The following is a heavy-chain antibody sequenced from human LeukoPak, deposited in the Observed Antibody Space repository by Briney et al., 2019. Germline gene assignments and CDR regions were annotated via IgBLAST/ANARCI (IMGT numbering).Heavy chain of an antibody. D-gene: IGHD3-10*01. Sequence: GGSLRLSCAASGFTFSNFGMHWVRQAPGKGLEWVAFIRYDGSNKHYADSVRGRFTISRDNAKNTLYLQMNSLRAEDTALYYCARVARGDYYYYYMDVWGKGTTVTVSS. CDR1: GFTFSNFG. CDR3: ARVARGDYYYYYMDV. J-gene: IGHJ6*03. V-gene: IGHV3-30*02. CDR2: IRYDGSNK.